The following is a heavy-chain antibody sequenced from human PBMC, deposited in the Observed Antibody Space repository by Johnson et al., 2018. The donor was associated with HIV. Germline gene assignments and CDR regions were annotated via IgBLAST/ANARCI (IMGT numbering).Heavy chain of an antibody. Sequence: QVQLVESGGGVVQPGRSLRLSCAASGFTFSSYGMHWVRQAPGKGLEWVAVILYDGSNKYYADSVKGRFTISRDNSKNTLYLQMNSRRAEDTAVYYCAKVGIVGATTGAFDIWGQGTMVTVSS. J-gene: IGHJ3*02. V-gene: IGHV3-33*06. CDR3: AKVGIVGATTGAFDI. D-gene: IGHD1-26*01. CDR1: GFTFSSYG. CDR2: ILYDGSNK.